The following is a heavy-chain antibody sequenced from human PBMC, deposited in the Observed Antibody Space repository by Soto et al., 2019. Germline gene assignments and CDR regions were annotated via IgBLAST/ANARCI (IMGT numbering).Heavy chain of an antibody. J-gene: IGHJ6*02. CDR2: IYYSGST. D-gene: IGHD4-17*01. Sequence: QLQLQESGPGLVKPSETLSLTYTVSGGSISSSSYYWGWIRQPPGKGLEWIGSIYYSGSTYYNPSLKSRVTISVDTSKNQFSLKLSSVTAADTAVYYCARLRYGDYEDVWGQGTTVTVSS. CDR3: ARLRYGDYEDV. CDR1: GGSISSSSYY. V-gene: IGHV4-39*01.